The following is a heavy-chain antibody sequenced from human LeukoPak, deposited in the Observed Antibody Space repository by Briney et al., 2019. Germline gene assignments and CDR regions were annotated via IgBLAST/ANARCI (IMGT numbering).Heavy chain of an antibody. CDR3: ARTLLWFAGDY. Sequence: GGSLRLSCAASGFTFSSYAMHWVRQAPGKGLEWVAVISYDGSNKYYADSVKGRFTISRDNSKNTLYLQMNSLRAEDTAVYYCARTLLWFAGDYWGQGTLVTVSS. J-gene: IGHJ4*02. CDR1: GFTFSSYA. D-gene: IGHD3-10*01. CDR2: ISYDGSNK. V-gene: IGHV3-30-3*01.